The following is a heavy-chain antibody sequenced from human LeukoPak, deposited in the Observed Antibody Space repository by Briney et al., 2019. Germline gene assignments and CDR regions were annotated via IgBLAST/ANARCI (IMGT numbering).Heavy chain of an antibody. J-gene: IGHJ6*02. D-gene: IGHD3-10*01. Sequence: PSETLSLTCTVSGGSISSYYWSWIRQPPGKGLEWIGYIYYSGSTNYNPSLKSRVTISVDTSKNRFSLKLSSVTAADTAVYYCARRARYYYGSGSYRVGDYYYYGMDVWGQGTTVTVSS. CDR1: GGSISSYY. V-gene: IGHV4-59*08. CDR2: IYYSGST. CDR3: ARRARYYYGSGSYRVGDYYYYGMDV.